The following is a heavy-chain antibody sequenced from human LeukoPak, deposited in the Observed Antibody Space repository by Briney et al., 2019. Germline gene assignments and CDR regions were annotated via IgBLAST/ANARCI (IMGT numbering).Heavy chain of an antibody. Sequence: SETLSLTCAVYGGSFSGYYWSWICQPPGKGLEWIGYIYYSGSTNYNPSLKSRVTISVDTSKNQFSLKLSSVTAADTAVYCCARDPSYGMDVWGQGTTVTVSS. V-gene: IGHV4-59*01. CDR1: GGSFSGYY. CDR3: ARDPSYGMDV. J-gene: IGHJ6*02. CDR2: IYYSGST.